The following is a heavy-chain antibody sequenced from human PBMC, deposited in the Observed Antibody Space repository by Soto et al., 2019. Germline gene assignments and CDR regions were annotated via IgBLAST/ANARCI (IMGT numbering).Heavy chain of an antibody. J-gene: IGHJ6*02. V-gene: IGHV3-21*06. CDR1: GFIFSSYG. Sequence: GGSLRLACAASGFIFSSYGMNWVRQAPGKGLERVSSISSGSGYIYYADSVKGRFTTSRDNAQNSLFLQMNNLRADDTAVYYCARDQPGSFSGFSPWGQGTTVTVSS. CDR3: ARDQPGSFSGFSP. CDR2: ISSGSGYI. D-gene: IGHD3-3*01.